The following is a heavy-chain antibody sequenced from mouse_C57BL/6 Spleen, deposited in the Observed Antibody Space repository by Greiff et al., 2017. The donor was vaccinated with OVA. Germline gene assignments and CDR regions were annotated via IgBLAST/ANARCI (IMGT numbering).Heavy chain of an antibody. CDR2: ISDGGSYT. V-gene: IGHV5-4*01. CDR3: ARPFITTVVAPFAY. D-gene: IGHD1-1*01. Sequence: EVQGVESGGGLVKPGGSLKLSCAASGFTFSSYAMSWVRQTPEKRLEWVATISDGGSYTDYPDNVKGRFPISRDNDKNNLYLQMSHLQSEDTAMYYCARPFITTVVAPFAYWGQVTLVTVSA. J-gene: IGHJ3*01. CDR1: GFTFSSYA.